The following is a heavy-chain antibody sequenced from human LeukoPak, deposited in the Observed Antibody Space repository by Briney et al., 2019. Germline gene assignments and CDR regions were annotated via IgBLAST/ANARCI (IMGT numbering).Heavy chain of an antibody. CDR2: TFTNGST. CDR3: ARGGRIGSIAARPRFAFFDY. V-gene: IGHV4-61*02. CDR1: GDSISSGGYY. Sequence: SQTLSLTCTVSGDSISSGGYYWSWIRQPAGKGLEWIGRTFTNGSTNYKPSLKSRVTISVDTSKNQFSLKLSSVTAADTAVYYCARGGRIGSIAARPRFAFFDYWGQGTLVTVSS. D-gene: IGHD6-6*01. J-gene: IGHJ4*02.